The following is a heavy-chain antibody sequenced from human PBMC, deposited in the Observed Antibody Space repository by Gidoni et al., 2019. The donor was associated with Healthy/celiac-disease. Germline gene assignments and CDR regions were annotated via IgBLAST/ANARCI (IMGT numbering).Heavy chain of an antibody. V-gene: IGHV3-9*01. CDR3: AKDHTAMVKRGYFDY. CDR1: GFTFDDYA. CDR2: ISWNSGSI. J-gene: IGHJ4*02. D-gene: IGHD5-18*01. Sequence: EVQLVESGGGLVQPGRSLRLSCAASGFTFDDYAMHWVRQAPGKGLEWVSGISWNSGSIGYADSVKGRFTISRDNAKNSLYLQMNSLRAEDTALYYCAKDHTAMVKRGYFDYWGQGTLVTVSS.